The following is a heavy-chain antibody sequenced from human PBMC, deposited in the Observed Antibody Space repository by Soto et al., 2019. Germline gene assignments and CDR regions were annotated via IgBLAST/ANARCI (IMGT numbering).Heavy chain of an antibody. V-gene: IGHV3-23*01. CDR1: GFTFSSYV. Sequence: GESLKISCAASGFTFSSYVMSWVRQAPGKGLEWVSAISGSGGSTYYADSVKGRFTISRDNSKNTLYLQMNSLRAEDTAVYYCAKDDDFWSGYHQHWGQGTLVTVSS. CDR3: AKDDDFWSGYHQH. CDR2: ISGSGGST. D-gene: IGHD3-3*01. J-gene: IGHJ1*01.